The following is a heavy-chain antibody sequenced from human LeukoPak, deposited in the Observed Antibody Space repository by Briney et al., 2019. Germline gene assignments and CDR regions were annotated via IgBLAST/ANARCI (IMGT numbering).Heavy chain of an antibody. J-gene: IGHJ4*02. V-gene: IGHV3-23*01. Sequence: PGGSLRLSCAASGFTFSTYVMNWVRQAPGKGLEWVSTISDSGGSTYYADSVKGRFTISRDNAKNSLSLQMNSLRVEDTAVYYCARGVPARRFDYWGQGTLVTVSS. CDR3: ARGVPARRFDY. CDR1: GFTFSTYV. CDR2: ISDSGGST.